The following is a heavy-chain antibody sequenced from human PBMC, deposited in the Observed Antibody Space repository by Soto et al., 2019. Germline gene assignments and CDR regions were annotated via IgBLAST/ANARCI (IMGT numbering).Heavy chain of an antibody. D-gene: IGHD6-13*01. J-gene: IGHJ6*02. Sequence: SVKVSCKASGGTFSSYTISWVRQAPGQGLEWMGRIIPILGIANYAQKFQGRVTITADKSTSTAYMELSSLRSEDTAVYYCAWWGAHGRSIAAADPRFSYYGLDVWGQGTAVTVSS. CDR3: AWWGAHGRSIAAADPRFSYYGLDV. CDR2: IIPILGIA. V-gene: IGHV1-69*02. CDR1: GGTFSSYT.